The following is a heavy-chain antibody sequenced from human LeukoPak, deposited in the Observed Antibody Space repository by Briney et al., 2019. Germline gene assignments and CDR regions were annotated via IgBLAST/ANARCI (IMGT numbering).Heavy chain of an antibody. J-gene: IGHJ4*02. V-gene: IGHV3-15*01. Sequence: PGGSLRLPCAASGFTFSDAWMSWVRQAPGKGLEWVGRIKSKTDGGTTDYAAPVKGRFTISRDDSKNTLYLQMNSLKTEDTAVYYCTTDSGSYYPFDYWGQGTLVTVSS. CDR1: GFTFSDAW. CDR3: TTDSGSYYPFDY. D-gene: IGHD1-26*01. CDR2: IKSKTDGGTT.